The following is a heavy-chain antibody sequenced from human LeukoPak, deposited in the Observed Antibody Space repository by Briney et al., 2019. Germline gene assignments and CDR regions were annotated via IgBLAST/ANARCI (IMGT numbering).Heavy chain of an antibody. J-gene: IGHJ6*02. Sequence: ASVKVSCKASGGTFSSYAISWVRQAPGQGLEWMGRIIPILGIANYAQKFQGRVTITADKSTSTAYMELSSLRSDDTAVYYCARDPSIAAAGLYNYYGMDVWGQGTTVTVSS. CDR1: GGTFSSYA. CDR3: ARDPSIAAAGLYNYYGMDV. V-gene: IGHV1-69*04. CDR2: IIPILGIA. D-gene: IGHD6-13*01.